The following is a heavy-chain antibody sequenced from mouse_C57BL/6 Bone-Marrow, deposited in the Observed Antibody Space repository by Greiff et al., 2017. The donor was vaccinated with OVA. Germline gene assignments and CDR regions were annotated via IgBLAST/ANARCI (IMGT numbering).Heavy chain of an antibody. Sequence: VQLQQSGPELVKPGASVKISCKASGYTFTDYYMNWVKQSHGKSLEWIGDINPNNGGTSYNQKFKGKATLTVDKSSSTAYMELRSLTSEDSAVYYCARCRSPHYYGSSFPLYFDYWGQGTTLTVSS. CDR1: GYTFTDYY. D-gene: IGHD1-1*01. CDR3: ARCRSPHYYGSSFPLYFDY. V-gene: IGHV1-26*01. CDR2: INPNNGGT. J-gene: IGHJ2*01.